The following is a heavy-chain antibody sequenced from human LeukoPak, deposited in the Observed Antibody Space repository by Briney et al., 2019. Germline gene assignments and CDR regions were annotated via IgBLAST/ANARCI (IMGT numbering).Heavy chain of an antibody. J-gene: IGHJ4*02. Sequence: PGGSLRLSCAASGLTFSNYWMDWVCQAPGKGLEWVANIKQDGSEKNYVDSVKGRFIISRDNAKNSLYLQMNTLRADDTAVYYCARDGLGTGSNWGQGTLVTVSS. D-gene: IGHD3-10*01. CDR1: GLTFSNYW. CDR2: IKQDGSEK. V-gene: IGHV3-7*03. CDR3: ARDGLGTGSN.